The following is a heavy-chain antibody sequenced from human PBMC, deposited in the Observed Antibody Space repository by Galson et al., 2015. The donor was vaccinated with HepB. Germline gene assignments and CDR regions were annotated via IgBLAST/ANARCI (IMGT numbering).Heavy chain of an antibody. D-gene: IGHD4-11*01. CDR1: GFTFSNYW. CDR3: ARGGTDYTNYGGVDY. Sequence: SLRLSCAASGFTFSNYWMHWVRQAPGKGLVWVSRINTDGSSTRYADSVKGRFTISRDTAKNTLYLQMNSLRAEDTAVYYCARGGTDYTNYGGVDYWGQGTLVTVSS. CDR2: INTDGSST. J-gene: IGHJ4*02. V-gene: IGHV3-74*01.